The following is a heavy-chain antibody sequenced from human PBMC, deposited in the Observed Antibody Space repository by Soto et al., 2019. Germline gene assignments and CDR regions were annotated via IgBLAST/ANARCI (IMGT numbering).Heavy chain of an antibody. CDR2: ISSSRSYI. D-gene: IGHD2-2*01. V-gene: IGHV3-21*01. CDR3: ARSDCTSTSCYVVWFDP. CDR1: GFNFSNYG. Sequence: EVQVVESGGGLVKPGGSLRLSCAASGFNFSNYGMNWVRQAPGKGLEWVSSISSSRSYISYADSVKGRFTISRDNAKNSVYLQMNSLRAEDTAVYYCARSDCTSTSCYVVWFDPWGQGTLVTVSS. J-gene: IGHJ5*02.